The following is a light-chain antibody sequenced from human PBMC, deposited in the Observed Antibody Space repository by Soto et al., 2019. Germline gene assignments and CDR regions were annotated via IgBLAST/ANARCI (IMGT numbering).Light chain of an antibody. CDR2: DVS. V-gene: IGLV2-14*01. CDR3: SSYTSGSTPL. J-gene: IGLJ2*01. CDR1: SSDVGGYNY. Sequence: QSVLTQPASVSGSPGQSITISCTGTSSDVGGYNYVSWYQQHPGKAPKLMIYDVSNRPSEVSNRFSGSKSGNTAYLTISGLQAEDEADYYCSSYTSGSTPLFGGGTQLTVL.